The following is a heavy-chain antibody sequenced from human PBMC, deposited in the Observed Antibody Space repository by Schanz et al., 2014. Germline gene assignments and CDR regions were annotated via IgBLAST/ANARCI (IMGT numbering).Heavy chain of an antibody. CDR2: VFPNGIT. Sequence: QVQLQESGPGLVKPSQTLSLTCTVSGGSIRSGTYYWSWIRQPAGKALEWVGRVFPNGITNYNPSLKSRVTISLYTSKTQFPVTLPSLTAADTAVYYCARDTTWRLELWGRGTLVTVAS. V-gene: IGHV4-61*02. CDR1: GGSIRSGTYY. CDR3: ARDTTWRLEL. J-gene: IGHJ2*01. D-gene: IGHD1-1*01.